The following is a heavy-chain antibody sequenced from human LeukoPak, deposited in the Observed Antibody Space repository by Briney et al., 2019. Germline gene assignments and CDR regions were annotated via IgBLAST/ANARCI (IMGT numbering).Heavy chain of an antibody. CDR3: ARDHSITMIVVVINFLAFDI. V-gene: IGHV4-59*12. CDR2: IYYSGST. Sequence: SETLSLTCTVSGGSISSYYWSWIRQPPGKGLEWIGYIYYSGSTNYNPSLKSRVTISVDTPKNQFSLKLSSVTAADTAVYYCARDHSITMIVVVINFLAFDIWGQGTMVTVSS. J-gene: IGHJ3*02. D-gene: IGHD3-22*01. CDR1: GGSISSYY.